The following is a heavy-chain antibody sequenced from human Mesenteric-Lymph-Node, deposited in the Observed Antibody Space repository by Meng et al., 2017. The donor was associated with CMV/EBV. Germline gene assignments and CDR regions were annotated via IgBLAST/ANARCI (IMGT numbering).Heavy chain of an antibody. CDR1: GGSISSSNYH. D-gene: IGHD3-10*01. V-gene: IGHV4-39*07. CDR3: ARDQPGDDAFDI. CDR2: IYYSGYT. Sequence: SETLSLTCTVSGGSISSSNYHWGWIRQPPGKGLEWIGSIYYSGYTYYRPSLKSRLTMSVDTSKNQFSLKLSSVTAADTAVYYCARDQPGDDAFDIWGQGTMVTVSS. J-gene: IGHJ3*02.